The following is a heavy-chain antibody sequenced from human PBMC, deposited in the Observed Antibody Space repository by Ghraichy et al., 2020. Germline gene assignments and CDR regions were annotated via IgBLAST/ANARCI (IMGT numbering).Heavy chain of an antibody. Sequence: SETLSLTCTVSGGSISSYYWSWIRQPPGKGLEWIGYIYTSGSTNYNPSLKSRVTISVDTSKNQFSLKLSSVTAADTAVYYCARRNYYGSGSYVSQGWFDPWGQGTLVTVSS. V-gene: IGHV4-4*09. CDR3: ARRNYYGSGSYVSQGWFDP. CDR1: GGSISSYY. D-gene: IGHD3-10*01. CDR2: IYTSGST. J-gene: IGHJ5*02.